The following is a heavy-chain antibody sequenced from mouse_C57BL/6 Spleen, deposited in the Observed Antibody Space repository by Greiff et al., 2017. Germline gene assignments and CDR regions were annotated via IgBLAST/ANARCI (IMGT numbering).Heavy chain of an antibody. CDR2: ISYDGSN. V-gene: IGHV3-6*01. CDR3: ARAHYYGSRGFAY. Sequence: EVHLVESGPGLVKPSQSLSLTCSVTGYSITSGYYWNWIRQFPGNKLEWMGYISYDGSNNYNPSLKNRISITRDTSKNQFFLKLNSVTTEDTATYYCARAHYYGSRGFAYWGQGTLVTVSA. CDR1: GYSITSGYY. D-gene: IGHD1-1*01. J-gene: IGHJ3*01.